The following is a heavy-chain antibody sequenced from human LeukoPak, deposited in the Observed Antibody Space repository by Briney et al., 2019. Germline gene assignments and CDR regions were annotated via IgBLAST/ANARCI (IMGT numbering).Heavy chain of an antibody. CDR3: AKCYAYYDSSGDFDY. V-gene: IGHV3-23*01. Sequence: GGSLRLSCAASGFTFSSYSMNWVRQAPGKGLEWVSAISDSGDSTYYADSVKGRFTISRDNSKNTLYLQMNSLRAEDTAVYYCAKCYAYYDSSGDFDYWGQGTLVTVSS. D-gene: IGHD3-22*01. CDR2: ISDSGDST. J-gene: IGHJ4*02. CDR1: GFTFSSYS.